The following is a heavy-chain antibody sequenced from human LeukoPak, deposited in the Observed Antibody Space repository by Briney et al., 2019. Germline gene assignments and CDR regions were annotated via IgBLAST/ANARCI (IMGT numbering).Heavy chain of an antibody. V-gene: IGHV3-11*06. CDR3: ARDSVRLGELSSDY. Sequence: PGGSLRLSCAASGFTFSDYYMSWIRQAPGKGLEWVSYISSSSSYTNYADSVKGRFTISRDNAKNSLYLQMNSLRAEDTAVYYCARDSVRLGELSSDYWGQGTLVTVSS. CDR2: ISSSSSYT. CDR1: GFTFSDYY. J-gene: IGHJ4*02. D-gene: IGHD3-16*02.